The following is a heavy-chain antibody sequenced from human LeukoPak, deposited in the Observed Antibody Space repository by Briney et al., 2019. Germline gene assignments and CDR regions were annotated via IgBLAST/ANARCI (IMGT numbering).Heavy chain of an antibody. J-gene: IGHJ5*02. CDR3: TRGGYDILTGLTPKKDWFDP. CDR2: IRSKAYGGTT. CDR1: GFTFGDYA. Sequence: GGSLRLSCTASGFTFGDYAMSWFRQAPGKGLEWVGFIRSKAYGGTTEYAASVKGRFTISRDDSKSIAYLQMNSLKTEDTAVYYCTRGGYDILTGLTPKKDWFDPWGQGTLVTVSS. D-gene: IGHD3-9*01. V-gene: IGHV3-49*03.